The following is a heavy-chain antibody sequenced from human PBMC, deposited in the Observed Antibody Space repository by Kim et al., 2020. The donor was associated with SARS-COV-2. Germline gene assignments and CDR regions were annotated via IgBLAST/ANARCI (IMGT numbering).Heavy chain of an antibody. Sequence: SETLSLTCTVSGGSISSYYWSWIRQPPGKGLEWIGYIYYSGSTNYNPSLKSRVTISVDTSKNQFSLKLSSVTAADTAVYYCARDSVNSSGWPYYYYYGMDVWGQGTTVTVSS. J-gene: IGHJ6*02. V-gene: IGHV4-59*01. CDR1: GGSISSYY. D-gene: IGHD6-19*01. CDR3: ARDSVNSSGWPYYYYYGMDV. CDR2: IYYSGST.